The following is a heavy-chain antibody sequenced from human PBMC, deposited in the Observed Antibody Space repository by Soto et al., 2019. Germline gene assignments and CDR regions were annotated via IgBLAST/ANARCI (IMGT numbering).Heavy chain of an antibody. V-gene: IGHV3-11*01. D-gene: IGHD3-10*01. CDR2: ISSGGSSI. Sequence: GGSLRLSCAASGFTFSDYYMAWIRQAPGKGLEWVSYISSGGSSIYYADSVKGRFTISRDNAKNSLYLQMNSLRAEDTAMYYCASLAIGTIIRGAPDFWGQGTLVTVSS. J-gene: IGHJ4*02. CDR3: ASLAIGTIIRGAPDF. CDR1: GFTFSDYY.